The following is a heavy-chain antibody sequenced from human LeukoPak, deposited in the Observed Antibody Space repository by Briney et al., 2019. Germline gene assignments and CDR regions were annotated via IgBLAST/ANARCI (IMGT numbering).Heavy chain of an antibody. D-gene: IGHD1-7*01. J-gene: IGHJ4*02. CDR2: IIPVYGTT. CDR1: GGTFNISI. V-gene: IGHV1-69*05. Sequence: SVKVSCKASGGTFNISIISWVRQAPGQGLEWMGGIIPVYGTTNYAQKFQGRVTITTDESTSTAYMELSSLRSEDTAVYYCARLTGTTEGNYWGQGTLVTVSS. CDR3: ARLTGTTEGNY.